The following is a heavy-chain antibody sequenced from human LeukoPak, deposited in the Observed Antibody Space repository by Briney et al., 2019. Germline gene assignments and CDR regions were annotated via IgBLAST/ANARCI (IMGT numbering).Heavy chain of an antibody. J-gene: IGHJ3*02. Sequence: GGSLRLSCAASGFTFSSYWMSWVRQAPGKGLEWVANIKQDGSEKYYVDSVEGRFTISRDNAKNTLYLQMNSLRAEDTAVYYCARELTIFGVVIEDAFDIWGQGTMVTVSS. CDR1: GFTFSSYW. D-gene: IGHD3-3*01. CDR3: ARELTIFGVVIEDAFDI. CDR2: IKQDGSEK. V-gene: IGHV3-7*01.